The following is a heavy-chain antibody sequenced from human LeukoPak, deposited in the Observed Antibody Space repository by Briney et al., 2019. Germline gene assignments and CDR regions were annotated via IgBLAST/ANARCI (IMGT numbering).Heavy chain of an antibody. V-gene: IGHV3-9*03. D-gene: IGHD4-17*01. CDR3: AKSYGDYALDY. CDR1: GFTFDDYA. CDR2: ISWNSGSI. J-gene: IGHJ4*02. Sequence: GGSLRLSCAASGFTFDDYAMHWVRQAPGKGLEWVSVISWNSGSIGYAASVRGRFTISRDNAKNSLYLQMNSLRAEDMALYYCAKSYGDYALDYWGQGTLVTVSS.